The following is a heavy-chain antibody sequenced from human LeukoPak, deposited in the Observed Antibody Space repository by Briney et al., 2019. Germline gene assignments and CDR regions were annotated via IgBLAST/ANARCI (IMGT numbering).Heavy chain of an antibody. V-gene: IGHV3-74*01. CDR1: GFTFSGYW. J-gene: IGHJ4*02. CDR3: AQGGSPGAFDY. Sequence: GGSLRLSCAASGFTFSGYWMHWVRHAPGKGPVWVSRINGDGSSTSYADSVKGRFTNSRDNARNTLYLQMNSLRVEDTAVYYCAQGGSPGAFDYWGQGTLVTVSS. D-gene: IGHD2-15*01. CDR2: INGDGSST.